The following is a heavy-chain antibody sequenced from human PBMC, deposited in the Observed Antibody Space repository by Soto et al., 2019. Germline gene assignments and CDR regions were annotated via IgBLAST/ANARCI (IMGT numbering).Heavy chain of an antibody. CDR3: LGGQYYFDY. CDR2: ISYDGSNK. V-gene: IGHV3-30*03. Sequence: ESGGGVVQPGRSLRLSCAASGFPFTTYGTHWVREGPGKGLEWVAVISYDGSNKYYADSVKGRFTISRDNSTNTLYLQMNSLRPDDTALYYCLGGQYYFDYRGQGPLVTVSS. D-gene: IGHD3-10*01. CDR1: GFPFTTYG. J-gene: IGHJ4*02.